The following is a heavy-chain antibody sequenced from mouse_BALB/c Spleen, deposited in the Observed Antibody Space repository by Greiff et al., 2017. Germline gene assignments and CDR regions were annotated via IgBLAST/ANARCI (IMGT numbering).Heavy chain of an antibody. Sequence: EVKLEESGPSLVKPSQTLSLTCSVTGDSITSGYWNWVRKFPGNKLEYMGYISYIGSTYYKPSLKSRISITRDTSKNQYYLQLNSMTTEDTATYYCARSAMITTYFDYWGQGTTLTVSS. CDR3: ARSAMITTYFDY. J-gene: IGHJ2*01. CDR2: ISYIGST. D-gene: IGHD2-4*01. CDR1: GDSITSGY. V-gene: IGHV3-8*02.